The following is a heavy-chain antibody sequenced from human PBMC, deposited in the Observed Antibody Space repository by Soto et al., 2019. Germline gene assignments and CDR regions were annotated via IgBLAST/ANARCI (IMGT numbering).Heavy chain of an antibody. CDR3: AREAYQLLDL. D-gene: IGHD2-2*01. CDR2: IYSGGDT. CDR1: GDSITNYY. V-gene: IGHV4-59*01. Sequence: SETLSLTCTVTGDSITNYYWSWIRQSPGKGLEWIGYIYSGGDTHCSPSLRSRVTMSIDTSKNQFSLNLSSVTAADTAVYYCAREAYQLLDLWGRGTLVTVSS. J-gene: IGHJ2*01.